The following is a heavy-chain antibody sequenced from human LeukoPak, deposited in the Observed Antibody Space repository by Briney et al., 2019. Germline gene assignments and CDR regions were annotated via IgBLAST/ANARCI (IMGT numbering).Heavy chain of an antibody. CDR3: AGSVVVVISDAFDI. CDR2: INHSGST. V-gene: IGHV4-34*01. D-gene: IGHD3-22*01. J-gene: IGHJ3*02. Sequence: SETLSLTCAVYGGSFSGYYWSWIRQPPGKGLEWIGEINHSGSTNYNPSLKSRVTISVDTSKNQFSLKLSSVTAADTAVYYCAGSVVVVISDAFDIWGQGTMVTVSS. CDR1: GGSFSGYY.